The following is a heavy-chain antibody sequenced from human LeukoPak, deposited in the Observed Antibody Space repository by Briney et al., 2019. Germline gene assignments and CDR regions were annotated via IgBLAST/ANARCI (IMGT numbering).Heavy chain of an antibody. CDR1: GSSITSVSHY. V-gene: IGHV4-39*01. J-gene: IGHJ4*02. CDR3: ARRWGNIVGVTYEY. Sequence: SETLALTCTISGSSITSVSHYWGWIRQPPGKGLEWIGDIYYTGSTYYSPSLRSRVTMSVHTSENQFSLRLNSVTAVDTAVYYCARRWGNIVGVTYEYWGQGTLVTVSS. D-gene: IGHD3-16*01. CDR2: IYYTGST.